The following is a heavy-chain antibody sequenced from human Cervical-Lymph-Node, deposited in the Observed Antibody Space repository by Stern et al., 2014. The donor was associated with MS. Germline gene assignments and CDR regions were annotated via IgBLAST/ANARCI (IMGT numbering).Heavy chain of an antibody. CDR1: GYSFTANW. CDR2: IYPGNSDT. V-gene: IGHV5-51*01. Sequence: MQLVQSGAEVKKPGESLKISCKGSGYSFTANWIAWGRQMPGKGLEWLGIIYPGNSDTRYSPSFQGQVTISADKSISTAYLQWSSLKASDTAMYYCARDYGDYAFDYWGQGTLVTVSS. CDR3: ARDYGDYAFDY. J-gene: IGHJ4*02. D-gene: IGHD4-17*01.